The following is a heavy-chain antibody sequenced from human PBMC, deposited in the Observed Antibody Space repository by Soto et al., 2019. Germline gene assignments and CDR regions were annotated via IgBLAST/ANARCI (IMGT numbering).Heavy chain of an antibody. D-gene: IGHD3-10*01. CDR2: IYPGDSDT. J-gene: IGHJ6*02. V-gene: IGHV5-51*01. CDR3: ARQGGYGSGSYYMDYYYGMDV. CDR1: GYSFTSYW. Sequence: GESLKISCKCSGYSFTSYWIGWVRQMPAKGLEWMVIIYPGDSDTRYSPSFQGQVTISADKSISTAYLQWSSLKASDTAMYYCARQGGYGSGSYYMDYYYGMDVWGQGTTVTVS.